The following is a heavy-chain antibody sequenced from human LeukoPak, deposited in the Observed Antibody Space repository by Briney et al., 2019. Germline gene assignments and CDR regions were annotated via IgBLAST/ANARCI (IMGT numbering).Heavy chain of an antibody. D-gene: IGHD3-3*01. CDR1: GFTFSSYA. J-gene: IGHJ5*02. Sequence: GGSLRLSCAASGFTFSSYAMSWVRQAPGKGLEWVSAISGSGGSTYYADSVKGRFTISRDNSKNTLYLQMDSLRAEDTAVYYCARFHLILGFDPWGQGTLVTVSS. V-gene: IGHV3-23*01. CDR3: ARFHLILGFDP. CDR2: ISGSGGST.